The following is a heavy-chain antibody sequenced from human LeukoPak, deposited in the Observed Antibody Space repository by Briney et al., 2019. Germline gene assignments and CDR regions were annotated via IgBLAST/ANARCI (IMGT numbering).Heavy chain of an antibody. V-gene: IGHV1-18*01. Sequence: ASVKVSCKASSYTFTNYGISWVRQAPGQGLEWMGWISAYNGNTNYAQKLQGRVTMTTVTSTSTAYMELRSLRSDDTAVYYCARDHYGSGSYYIHWFDPWGQGTLVTVSS. J-gene: IGHJ5*02. CDR2: ISAYNGNT. CDR3: ARDHYGSGSYYIHWFDP. D-gene: IGHD3-10*01. CDR1: SYTFTNYG.